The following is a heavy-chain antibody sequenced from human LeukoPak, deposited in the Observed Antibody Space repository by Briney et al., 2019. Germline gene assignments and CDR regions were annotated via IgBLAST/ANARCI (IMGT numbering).Heavy chain of an antibody. D-gene: IGHD2-2*01. Sequence: GGPLRLSCAASGFTFSSYIMNGVRQAPGKGLEWVSSISSSSYIYYADSVKGRFTISRDNAKNSLYLQMNSLRAEDTAVYYCASPACSSTSCYSGLDVWGKGTTVTVSS. CDR2: ISSSSYI. CDR1: GFTFSSYI. CDR3: ASPACSSTSCYSGLDV. V-gene: IGHV3-21*01. J-gene: IGHJ6*04.